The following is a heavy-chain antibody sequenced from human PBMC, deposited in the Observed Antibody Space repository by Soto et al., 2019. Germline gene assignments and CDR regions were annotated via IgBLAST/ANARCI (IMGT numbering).Heavy chain of an antibody. J-gene: IGHJ4*02. V-gene: IGHV1-18*01. CDR1: GYTFTSYG. CDR2: INPSDGNR. CDR3: ARDRIRGYDSSGFYS. D-gene: IGHD3-22*01. Sequence: ASVKVSCKASGYTFTSYGINWVRQAPGQGLEWMGWINPSDGNRSFAQKFEDRVTMTTATSTNTVFLELRSLKSDDTAIYYCARDRIRGYDSSGFYSWGQGTMVTVS.